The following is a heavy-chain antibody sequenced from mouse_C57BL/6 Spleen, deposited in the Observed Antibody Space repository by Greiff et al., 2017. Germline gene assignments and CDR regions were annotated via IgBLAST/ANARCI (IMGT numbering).Heavy chain of an antibody. CDR3: ARDLLYPAFAY. J-gene: IGHJ3*01. D-gene: IGHD2-12*01. V-gene: IGHV1-69*01. CDR2: IDPSDSYT. CDR1: GYTFTSYW. Sequence: QVQLQQSGAELVMPGASVKLSCKASGYTFTSYWMHWVKQRPGQGLEWIGEIDPSDSYTNYNQKFKGKSTLTVDKSSSTAYMQLRSLTSEDSAVYYCARDLLYPAFAYWGQGTLVTVSA.